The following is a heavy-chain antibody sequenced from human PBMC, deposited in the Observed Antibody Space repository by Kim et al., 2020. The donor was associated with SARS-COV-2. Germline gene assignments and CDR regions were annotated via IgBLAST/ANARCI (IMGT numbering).Heavy chain of an antibody. CDR2: IYYSGST. V-gene: IGHV4-59*01. D-gene: IGHD3-10*01. CDR1: GGSISSYY. Sequence: SETLSLTCTVSGGSISSYYWSWIRQPPGKGLEWIGYIYYSGSTNYNPSLKSRVTISVDTSKNQFSLKLSSVTAADTAVYYCARGRRGVRGVTDYWGQGTLVTVSS. CDR3: ARGRRGVRGVTDY. J-gene: IGHJ4*02.